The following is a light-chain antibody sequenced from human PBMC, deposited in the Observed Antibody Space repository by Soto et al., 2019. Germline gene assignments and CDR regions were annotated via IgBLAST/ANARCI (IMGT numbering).Light chain of an antibody. V-gene: IGKV3-15*01. Sequence: ETVMTQSPATLSESPGERVTLSCRASQSVGANLAWYQQKPGQAPSLLIYAASSRAPDIPARFTGSGSGTDFTLTISRLEPEDFAVYYCQQYGSSPRTFGQGTKVDIK. CDR1: QSVGAN. J-gene: IGKJ1*01. CDR2: AAS. CDR3: QQYGSSPRT.